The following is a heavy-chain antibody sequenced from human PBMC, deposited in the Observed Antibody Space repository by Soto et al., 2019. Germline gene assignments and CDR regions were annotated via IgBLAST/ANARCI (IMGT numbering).Heavy chain of an antibody. J-gene: IGHJ4*02. V-gene: IGHV1-46*01. D-gene: IGHD3-22*01. CDR2: INPSCGST. Sequence: QVQLVQSGAEVKKPGASVKVSCKASGYTFTSYYMHWVRQAPGQGLEWMGIINPSCGSTSYAQKCQGRVTMTRDTSTSTVYMELSSLRSEDTAVYYCAGEEAVYCDSSGYYYSLWGQGTLVTVSS. CDR3: AGEEAVYCDSSGYYYSL. CDR1: GYTFTSYY.